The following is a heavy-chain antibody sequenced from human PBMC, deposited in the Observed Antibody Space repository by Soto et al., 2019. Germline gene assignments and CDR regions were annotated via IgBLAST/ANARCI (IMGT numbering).Heavy chain of an antibody. D-gene: IGHD3-22*01. CDR3: RGYDSSGYLVLDY. V-gene: IGHV4-31*03. CDR1: GGSISSGGYY. J-gene: IGHJ4*02. Sequence: PSETLSLTCTVSGGSISSGGYYWSWIRQHPGKGLEWIGYIYYSGSTYYNPSLKSRVTISVDTSKNQFSLKLSSVTAADTAVYYCRGYDSSGYLVLDYWGQGTLVTVSS. CDR2: IYYSGST.